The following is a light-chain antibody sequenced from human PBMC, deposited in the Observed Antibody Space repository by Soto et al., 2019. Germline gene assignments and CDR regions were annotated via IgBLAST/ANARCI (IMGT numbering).Light chain of an antibody. J-gene: IGLJ2*01. CDR1: AGAVTSAYY. CDR3: LLYYGVAQVL. V-gene: IGLV7-43*01. Sequence: QAVVTQEPSLTVSPGGTVTLTCASSAGAVTSAYYTNWLQQKTGQAPRALIYSTSEKHSWTPARFSGSLLGGKAALTLSAAQPEDESDYDCLLYYGVAQVLFCGGTKLTVL. CDR2: STS.